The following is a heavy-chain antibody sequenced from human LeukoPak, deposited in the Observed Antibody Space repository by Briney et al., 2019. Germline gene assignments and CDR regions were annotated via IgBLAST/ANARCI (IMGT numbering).Heavy chain of an antibody. Sequence: PSQTLSLTCTVSGGSFGGSSFCWSCIRQQPGKGPEWIGYMYCSGNTYSNPYLKSLFTISENTPKNQFFLKLTSVTAADTAFYYCPRDDDGDYFIDPWGQGTLVTVSS. CDR1: GGSFGGSSFC. V-gene: IGHV4-31*01. J-gene: IGHJ5*02. D-gene: IGHD4-17*01. CDR2: MYCSGNT. CDR3: PRDDDGDYFIDP.